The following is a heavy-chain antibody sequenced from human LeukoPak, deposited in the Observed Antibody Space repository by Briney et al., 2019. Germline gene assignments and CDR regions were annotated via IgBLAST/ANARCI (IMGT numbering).Heavy chain of an antibody. Sequence: PGGSLRATCVASGFPFSDYCMHWIRQATGMGLVWVSRLNIVRRSRNNADCVKGRFTISRDNAKNTLYLQMNSLRAEDTAVYYCASASSHRIAAGGDYWGQGTLVTVSS. J-gene: IGHJ4*02. D-gene: IGHD6-13*01. CDR1: GFPFSDYC. V-gene: IGHV3-74*01. CDR3: ASASSHRIAAGGDY. CDR2: LNIVRRSR.